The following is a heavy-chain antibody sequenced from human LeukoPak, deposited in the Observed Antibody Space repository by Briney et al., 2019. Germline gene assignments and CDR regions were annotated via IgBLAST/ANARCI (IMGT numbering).Heavy chain of an antibody. J-gene: IGHJ4*02. CDR3: TRIIKYGSFDY. CDR1: GFTFNNAW. V-gene: IGHV3-15*01. D-gene: IGHD1-26*01. CDR2: IKSKTDGGTT. Sequence: PGGSLRLSCAASGFTFNNAWMSWVRQAPGKGLEWVGRIKSKTDGGTTDYAAPVKGRFTISRDDSKNTLYLQMNSLKIEDTAVYYCTRIIKYGSFDYWGQGVLVTVSS.